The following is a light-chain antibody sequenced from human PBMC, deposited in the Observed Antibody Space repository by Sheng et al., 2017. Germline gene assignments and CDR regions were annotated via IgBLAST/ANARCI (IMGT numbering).Light chain of an antibody. J-gene: IGKJ2*01. CDR2: DAS. V-gene: IGKV1-33*01. CDR1: QDISNY. Sequence: DIQMTQSPSSLSASIGDRVTITCQASQDISNYLNWYQQKPGKVPKLLIYDASHLETGVPSRFSGSGSGTDFTFTISSLQPEDIATYYCQQYDDLPHTFGQGTKLEIK. CDR3: QQYDDLPHT.